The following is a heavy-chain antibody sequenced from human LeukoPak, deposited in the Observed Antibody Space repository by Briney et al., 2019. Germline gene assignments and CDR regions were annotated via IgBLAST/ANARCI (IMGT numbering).Heavy chain of an antibody. V-gene: IGHV4-59*01. CDR3: VRALDSGSSRSLFDY. CDR2: IYYSGST. CDR1: GDSISSYY. Sequence: SGALSLTCTVSGDSISSYYWSWLRQPPGKGLEWIGYIYYSGSTNYNPSLKSRVTISVDTSKNQFSLKLSTVSAADTAVYYCVRALDSGSSRSLFDYWGQGTLVTVSS. D-gene: IGHD1-26*01. J-gene: IGHJ4*02.